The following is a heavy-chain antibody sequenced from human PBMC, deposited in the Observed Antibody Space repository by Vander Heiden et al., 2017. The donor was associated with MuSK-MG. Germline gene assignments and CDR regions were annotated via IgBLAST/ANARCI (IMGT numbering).Heavy chain of an antibody. Sequence: QLQLQESGPGLVKPWENLSPTCTVSGGSISSSSYYWGWIRQPPGKGLEWIGSIYYSGSTYYNPSLKSRVTISVDTSKNQFSLKLSSVTAADTAVYYCANEYSSSSGYYYYYGMDVWGQGTTVTVSS. CDR3: ANEYSSSSGYYYYYGMDV. J-gene: IGHJ6*02. V-gene: IGHV4-39*07. CDR1: GGSISSSSYY. D-gene: IGHD6-6*01. CDR2: IYYSGST.